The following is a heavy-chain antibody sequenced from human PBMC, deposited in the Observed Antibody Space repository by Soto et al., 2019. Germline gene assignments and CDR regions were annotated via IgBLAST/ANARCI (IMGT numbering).Heavy chain of an antibody. J-gene: IGHJ4*02. CDR2: IYYSGST. V-gene: IGHV4-30-4*01. Sequence: TSETLSLTCTVSGCSISSGDYYWSWIRQPPGKGLEWIGYIYYSGSTYYNPSLKSRVTISVDTSKNQFSLKLSSVTAADTAVYYCARVSLGDYYYFDYWGQGTLVTVSS. D-gene: IGHD4-17*01. CDR3: ARVSLGDYYYFDY. CDR1: GCSISSGDYY.